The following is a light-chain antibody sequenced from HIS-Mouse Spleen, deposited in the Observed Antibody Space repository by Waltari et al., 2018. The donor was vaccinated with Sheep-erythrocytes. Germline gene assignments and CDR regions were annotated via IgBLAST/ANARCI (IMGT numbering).Light chain of an antibody. J-gene: IGLJ1*01. Sequence: QSALTQPRSVSGSPGQSVTISCTGTSSDVGGYNYVHWYQQHPGKAPKLMVYDVTKRPSGVPERFAGSKSDNTASLTISGLQAEDEADYYCCSYAGSYNYVFGTGTKVTVL. CDR3: CSYAGSYNYV. V-gene: IGLV2-11*01. CDR2: DVT. CDR1: SSDVGGYNY.